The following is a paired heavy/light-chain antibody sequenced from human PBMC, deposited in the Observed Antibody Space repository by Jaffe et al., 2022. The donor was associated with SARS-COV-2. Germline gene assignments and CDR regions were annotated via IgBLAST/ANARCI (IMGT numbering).Heavy chain of an antibody. D-gene: IGHD3-22*01. J-gene: IGHJ4*02. CDR3: ARGNYFDSAGYYFDY. CDR2: IDEGTDKT. CDR1: GYSLTNYA. Sequence: QVQLVQSGAEVKKPGASVKVSCKSSGYSLTNYAIHWVRQAPGQRLEWMGWIDEGTDKTRYSQKFQGRVTITRDTSASTSYMELSSLRSEDRAVYYCARGNYFDSAGYYFDYWGQGTLVTVSS. V-gene: IGHV1-3*01.
Light chain of an antibody. CDR1: SSNIGAGYD. J-gene: IGLJ1*01. CDR2: GTT. V-gene: IGLV1-40*01. CDR3: QSHDSSLVNYV. Sequence: QSVLTQPPSVSGAPGQRVTISCTGSSSNIGAGYDVHWYQQLPGTAPKLLIYGTTNRPSGVPDRFSGSKSGTSASLAITGLQPVDEADYYCQSHDSSLVNYVFGSGTKVTVL.